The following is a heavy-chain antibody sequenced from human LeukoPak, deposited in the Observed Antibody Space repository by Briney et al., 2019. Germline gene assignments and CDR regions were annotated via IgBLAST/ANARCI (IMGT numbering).Heavy chain of an antibody. D-gene: IGHD5-24*01. J-gene: IGHJ4*02. CDR3: ARGDGYPLD. CDR2: IKSDGGLT. V-gene: IGHV3-74*01. CDR1: GFTFSDYW. Sequence: GGSLRLSCAASGFTFSDYWMHWVRQAPGKGLVWVSRIKSDGGLTNYADSVKGRFTISRDNTKNTLYLQLNSLRAEDTAVYYCARGDGYPLDWGQGTLVTVSS.